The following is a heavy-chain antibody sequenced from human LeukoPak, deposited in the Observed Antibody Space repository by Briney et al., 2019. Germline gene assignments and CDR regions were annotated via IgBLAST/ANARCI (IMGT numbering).Heavy chain of an antibody. V-gene: IGHV3-30*03. CDR3: ARDRAWNYFDY. D-gene: IGHD3-3*01. CDR1: GFTFSRHG. CDR2: ISNDGSRK. Sequence: HTGGSLRLSCAPSGFTFSRHGMHWVRQAPGKGLEWVAIISNDGSRKYYAHSVEGRFTISRDNSKNTLYLQVGSLRAEDTAVYYCARDRAWNYFDYWGQGTLVTVSS. J-gene: IGHJ4*02.